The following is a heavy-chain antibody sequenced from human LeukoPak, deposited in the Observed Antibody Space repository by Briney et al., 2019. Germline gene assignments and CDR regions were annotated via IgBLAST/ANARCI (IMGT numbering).Heavy chain of an antibody. CDR2: IYYNGST. D-gene: IGHD2-2*01. Sequence: PSETLSLTCTVSGGSISSYYWSWIRQPPGKGLEWIGYIYYNGSTNYNPSLKSRVTISVDTSKNQFSLKLSSVTAADTAVYYCAGGSSSRPERVYFDYWGQGTLVTVSS. V-gene: IGHV4-59*01. CDR3: AGGSSSRPERVYFDY. CDR1: GGSISSYY. J-gene: IGHJ4*02.